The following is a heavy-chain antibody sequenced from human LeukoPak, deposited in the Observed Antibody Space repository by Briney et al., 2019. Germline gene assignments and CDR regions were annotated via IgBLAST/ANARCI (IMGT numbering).Heavy chain of an antibody. J-gene: IGHJ6*02. Sequence: SETLSLTCTVSGGSISSYYWSWIRQPPGKGLEWIGYIYYSGSTNYNPSLKSRVTISVDTSKNQFSLKLSSVTAADTAVYYCARASGPSSSWYYYYGLDVWGQGTTVAVSS. D-gene: IGHD6-13*01. CDR3: ARASGPSSSWYYYYGLDV. CDR1: GGSISSYY. V-gene: IGHV4-59*01. CDR2: IYYSGST.